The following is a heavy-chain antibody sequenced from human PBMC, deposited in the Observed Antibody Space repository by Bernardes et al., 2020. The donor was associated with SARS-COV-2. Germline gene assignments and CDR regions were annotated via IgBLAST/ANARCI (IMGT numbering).Heavy chain of an antibody. CDR2: INHSGST. CDR1: GGSFSAHF. Sequence: SETLSLTCAVNGGSFSAHFWSWIRQPPGKGLEWIGEINHSGSTTYNPSLKSRVSISVDTSKTQFFLNLTSVTAADTAVYYCSRGKWYSTSADHYYYAMDIWGQGAAVTVSS. CDR3: SRGKWYSTSADHYYYAMDI. D-gene: IGHD6-13*01. J-gene: IGHJ6*02. V-gene: IGHV4-34*01.